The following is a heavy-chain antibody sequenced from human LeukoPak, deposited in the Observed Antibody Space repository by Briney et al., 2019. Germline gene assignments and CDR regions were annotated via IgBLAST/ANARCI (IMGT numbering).Heavy chain of an antibody. CDR1: GYTFTSYA. J-gene: IGHJ5*02. V-gene: IGHV7-4-1*02. CDR3: ARGIAVAGTSSWFDP. CDR2: INTNTGNP. Sequence: ASVKVSCTASGYTFTSYAMNWVRQAPGQGLEWMGWINTNTGNPTYAQGFTGRFVFSLDTSVSTAYLQISSLKAEDTAVYYCARGIAVAGTSSWFDPWGQGTLVTVSS. D-gene: IGHD6-19*01.